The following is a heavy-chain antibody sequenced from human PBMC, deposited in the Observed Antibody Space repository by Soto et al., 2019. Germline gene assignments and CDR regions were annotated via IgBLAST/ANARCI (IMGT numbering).Heavy chain of an antibody. J-gene: IGHJ6*02. CDR2: IYPGDSDT. D-gene: IGHD6-6*01. CDR3: ARLEYSSFPYYYYGMDV. V-gene: IGHV5-51*01. Sequence: PGESLKISCKGSGYSFTSYWIGWVRQMPGKGLEWMGIIYPGDSDTRYSPSFQGQVTISADKSISTAYLQWSSLKASDTAMYYCARLEYSSFPYYYYGMDVWGQGTTVTVSS. CDR1: GYSFTSYW.